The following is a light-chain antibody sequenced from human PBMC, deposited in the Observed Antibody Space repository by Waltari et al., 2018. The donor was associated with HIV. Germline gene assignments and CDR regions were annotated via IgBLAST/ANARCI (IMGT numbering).Light chain of an antibody. V-gene: IGKV2-28*01. CDR2: LAS. J-gene: IGKJ4*01. CDR1: QSLLQSGGRNY. Sequence: EIVMSPSPLSLPVAPGEPASISCRSSQSLLQSGGRNYLDWYLQKPGQSPQLLIYLASHRAPGVPDRFSGSGSGTDFTLKNSRVEADDVGVYYCMQALRSPRTCGGGTKVEIK. CDR3: MQALRSPRT.